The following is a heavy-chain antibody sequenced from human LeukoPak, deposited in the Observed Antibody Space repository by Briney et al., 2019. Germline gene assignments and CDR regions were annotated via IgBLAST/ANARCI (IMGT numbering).Heavy chain of an antibody. Sequence: GGSMRLSSAASGFTFSGSAMHWVRQASGKGLEWVGRIRSKANSYATAYAASVKGRFTISRDDSKNTAYLQMNSLKTEDTAVYYCTRHSYYYDSSGYYDFDYWGQGTLVTVSS. V-gene: IGHV3-73*01. CDR1: GFTFSGSA. CDR3: TRHSYYYDSSGYYDFDY. CDR2: IRSKANSYAT. D-gene: IGHD3-22*01. J-gene: IGHJ4*02.